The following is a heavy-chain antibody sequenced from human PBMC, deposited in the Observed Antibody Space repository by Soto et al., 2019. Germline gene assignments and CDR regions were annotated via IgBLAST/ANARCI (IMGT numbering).Heavy chain of an antibody. V-gene: IGHV1-69*01. CDR2: IIPIFGTA. CDR1: GGTFSSYA. D-gene: IGHD6-19*01. J-gene: IGHJ6*02. CDR3: AGDLGDSSAAGYYGMAD. Sequence: QVQLLQSGAEVKKPGSSVKVSCTASGGTFSSYAISWVRQAPGQGLEWMGGIIPIFGTANYAQKFQGRVTITADESPSTGYMELFSLRNEDTAVYYCAGDLGDSSAAGYYGMADWSQGTTVTVAS.